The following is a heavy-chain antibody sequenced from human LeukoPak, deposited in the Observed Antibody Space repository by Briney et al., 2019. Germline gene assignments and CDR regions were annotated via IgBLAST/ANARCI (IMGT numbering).Heavy chain of an antibody. D-gene: IGHD6-19*01. CDR3: AKVRGKYSSHFFFDY. J-gene: IGHJ4*02. Sequence: GGSLRLSCAGSGFTFEDYAMHWVRQAPGKGLEWLSIISYNGGFIDYADSVKGRFTISRDNAKNSLYLQLDSLRAEDTAIYYCAKVRGKYSSHFFFDYWGQGTLVTVSS. V-gene: IGHV3-9*01. CDR1: GFTFEDYA. CDR2: ISYNGGFI.